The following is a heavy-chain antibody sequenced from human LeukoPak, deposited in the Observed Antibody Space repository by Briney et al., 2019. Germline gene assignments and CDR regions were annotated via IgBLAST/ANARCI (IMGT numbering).Heavy chain of an antibody. Sequence: GSLRLSCAASGFTFSNACMSWVRQAPGKGLEWVGHIKSKSDGGTTDFAAPVKGRFTISRDDSKNTLFLQMNSLKTDDTAVYYCPSGTWIPLAVPDYWGQGTLVTVSS. J-gene: IGHJ4*02. CDR2: IKSKSDGGTT. D-gene: IGHD5-18*01. CDR1: GFTFSNAC. V-gene: IGHV3-15*01. CDR3: PSGTWIPLAVPDY.